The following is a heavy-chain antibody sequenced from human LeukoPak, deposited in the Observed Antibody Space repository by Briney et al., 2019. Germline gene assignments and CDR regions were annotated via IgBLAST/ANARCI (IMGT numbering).Heavy chain of an antibody. Sequence: SETLSLTCSVSGGSTSGSYWSWVRQPPGKGLQWIGYIHYTGSTDYNPSLKSRVTISIDTPKNQVPLRVTSVTAADTAVYFCARTGFGRDYYGMDVWGQGTTVTVSS. CDR1: GGSTSGSY. J-gene: IGHJ6*02. CDR2: IHYTGST. V-gene: IGHV4-59*01. D-gene: IGHD3-16*01. CDR3: ARTGFGRDYYGMDV.